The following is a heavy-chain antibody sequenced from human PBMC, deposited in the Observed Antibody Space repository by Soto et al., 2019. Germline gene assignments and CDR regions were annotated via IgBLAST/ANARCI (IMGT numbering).Heavy chain of an antibody. CDR3: AREWGNIAVAGTVWFDP. Sequence: QVQLVQSGAEVKKPGSSVKVSCKASGGTFSSYAISWVRQAPGQGLEWMGGIIPIFGTANYAQKFQGRVTITADESTSTAYMELSSLRSEDTAVYYCAREWGNIAVAGTVWFDPLGPGNPGHRLL. CDR2: IIPIFGTA. D-gene: IGHD6-19*01. J-gene: IGHJ5*02. V-gene: IGHV1-69*01. CDR1: GGTFSSYA.